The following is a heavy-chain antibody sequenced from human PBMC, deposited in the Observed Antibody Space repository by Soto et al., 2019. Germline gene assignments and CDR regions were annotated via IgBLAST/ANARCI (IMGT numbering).Heavy chain of an antibody. CDR1: GGTFSSYA. J-gene: IGHJ6*02. Sequence: GASVKVSCKASGGTFSSYAISWVRQAPGQGLEWMGGIIPIFGTANYAQKFQGRVTITADESTSTAYMELSSLRSEDTAVYYCARVSGQSRRFLEWLPEPYYYGMDVWGQGTTVTVSS. D-gene: IGHD3-3*01. V-gene: IGHV1-69*13. CDR2: IIPIFGTA. CDR3: ARVSGQSRRFLEWLPEPYYYGMDV.